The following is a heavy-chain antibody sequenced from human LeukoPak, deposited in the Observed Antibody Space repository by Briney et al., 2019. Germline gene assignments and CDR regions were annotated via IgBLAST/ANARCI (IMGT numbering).Heavy chain of an antibody. CDR3: ARGRGYNPHAFDI. V-gene: IGHV4-61*08. Sequence: SETLSLTCTVSGGSISSGGYYWSWIRQPPGKGLEWIGYIYYSGSTNYNPSLKSRVTISVDTSKNQFSLKLSSVTAADTAVYYCARGRGYNPHAFDIWGQGTMVTVSS. J-gene: IGHJ3*02. CDR2: IYYSGST. D-gene: IGHD5-18*01. CDR1: GGSISSGGYY.